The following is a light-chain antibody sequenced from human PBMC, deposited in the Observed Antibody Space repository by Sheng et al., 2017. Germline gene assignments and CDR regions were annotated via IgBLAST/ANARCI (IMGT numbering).Light chain of an antibody. V-gene: IGLV3-21*03. Sequence: SYVLTQPPSVSVAPGKTATITCGGDNIGTTSVHWYQQKPGQAPVVVVFDDTDRPAGIPDRFSGYNSENTATLTINRVEAGDEADYYCQVWRGSHYVFGEGTKVTVL. CDR2: DDT. CDR3: QVWRGSHYV. CDR1: NIGTTS. J-gene: IGLJ1*01.